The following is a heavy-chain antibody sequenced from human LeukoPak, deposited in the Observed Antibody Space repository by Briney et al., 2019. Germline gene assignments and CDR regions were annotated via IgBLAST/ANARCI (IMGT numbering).Heavy chain of an antibody. J-gene: IGHJ3*01. CDR3: ARDHQLGAPMEDV. V-gene: IGHV3-7*01. Sequence: GGSLRLSCAASGFTFVGYWMSWVRQAPGKGLERVANIKQDGSEKYYVDSVKGRFTISRDNTKNSLYLQMNSLRADDTAVYYCARDHQLGAPMEDVWGQGTMVTVSS. CDR2: IKQDGSEK. CDR1: GFTFVGYW. D-gene: IGHD6-6*01.